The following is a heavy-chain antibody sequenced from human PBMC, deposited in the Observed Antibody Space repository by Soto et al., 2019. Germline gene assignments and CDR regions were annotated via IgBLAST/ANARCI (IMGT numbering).Heavy chain of an antibody. CDR2: ISGSGGST. CDR1: GFTFSSYA. Sequence: GGSLRLSCAASGFTFSSYAMSWVRQAPGKGLEWVSAISGSGGSTYYADSVKGRFTISRDNSKNTLYLQMNSLRAEDTAVYYCAKDETTPDLYYYYYMDVWGKGTTVTVSS. CDR3: AKDETTPDLYYYYYMDV. D-gene: IGHD4-17*01. V-gene: IGHV3-23*01. J-gene: IGHJ6*03.